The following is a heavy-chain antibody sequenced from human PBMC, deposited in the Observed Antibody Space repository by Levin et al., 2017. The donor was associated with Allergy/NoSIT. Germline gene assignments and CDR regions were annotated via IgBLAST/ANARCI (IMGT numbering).Heavy chain of an antibody. J-gene: IGHJ6*02. CDR2: MNPNSGNT. CDR3: ARPCNDILTAGCAYGMDV. CDR1: GYTFTSYD. V-gene: IGHV1-8*01. Sequence: PVASVKVSCKASGYTFTSYDINWVRQATGQGLEWMGWMNPNSGNTGYAQKFQGRVTMTRNTSISTAYMELSSLRSEDTAVYYCARPCNDILTAGCAYGMDVWGQGTTVTVSS. D-gene: IGHD3-9*01.